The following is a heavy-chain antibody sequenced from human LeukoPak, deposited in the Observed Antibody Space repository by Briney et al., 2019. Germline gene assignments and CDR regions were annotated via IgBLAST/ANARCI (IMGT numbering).Heavy chain of an antibody. CDR1: GGTFSHYA. Sequence: SVKVSCKDSGGTFSHYAISWVRQAPGQGLEWMGGIIPMFGAANYAQKFQGRVTIIADKSTSTAYMELSSLKSEDTAVYYCARDVLDYYDRSDYVTWGQGTLVTVSS. J-gene: IGHJ4*02. CDR3: ARDVLDYYDRSDYVT. D-gene: IGHD3-22*01. CDR2: IIPMFGAA. V-gene: IGHV1-69*06.